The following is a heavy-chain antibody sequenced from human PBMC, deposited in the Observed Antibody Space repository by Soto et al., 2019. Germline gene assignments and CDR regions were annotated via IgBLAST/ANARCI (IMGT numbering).Heavy chain of an antibody. D-gene: IGHD2-21*01. CDR3: ARDWGLILWAHGMDV. V-gene: IGHV3-30-3*01. Sequence: QVQLVESGGGVVQPGRSLRLSCAASGFTFSSYAMHWVRQAPGKGREWVAVISYDGSNKYYADSVKGRFTISRDNSKNTLYLQRNSLRAEDTAVYYCARDWGLILWAHGMDVWGQGTTVTVSS. J-gene: IGHJ6*02. CDR1: GFTFSSYA. CDR2: ISYDGSNK.